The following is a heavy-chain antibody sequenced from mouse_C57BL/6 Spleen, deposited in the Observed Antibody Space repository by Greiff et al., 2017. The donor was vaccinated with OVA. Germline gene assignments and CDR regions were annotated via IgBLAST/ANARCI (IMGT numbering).Heavy chain of an antibody. J-gene: IGHJ2*01. D-gene: IGHD2-1*01. V-gene: IGHV5-16*01. Sequence: EVQLVESEGGLVQPGSSMKLSCTASGFTFSDYYMAWVRQVPEKGLEWVANINYDGSSTYYLDSLKSRFIISRDNAKNILYLQMSSLKSEDTATYYCARERIYYGNYVDYWGQGTTLTVSS. CDR1: GFTFSDYY. CDR2: INYDGSST. CDR3: ARERIYYGNYVDY.